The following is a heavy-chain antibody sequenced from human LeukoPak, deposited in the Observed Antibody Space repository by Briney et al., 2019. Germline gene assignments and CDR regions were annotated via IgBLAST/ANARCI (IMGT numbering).Heavy chain of an antibody. CDR1: GGTFSSYA. D-gene: IGHD2-21*01. CDR2: IIPIFGTA. V-gene: IGHV1-69*01. CDR3: AREGPKYSWAFDI. J-gene: IGHJ3*02. Sequence: SVKVSCKASGGTFSSYAISWVRQAPGQGLEWMGGIIPIFGTANYAQKFQGRVTITADESTSTAYMELSSLRSGDTAVYYCAREGPKYSWAFDIWGQGTMVTVSS.